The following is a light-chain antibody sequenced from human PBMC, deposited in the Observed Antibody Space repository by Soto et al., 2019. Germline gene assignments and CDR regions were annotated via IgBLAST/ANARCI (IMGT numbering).Light chain of an antibody. V-gene: IGKV3-11*01. J-gene: IGKJ2*01. CDR2: DAS. Sequence: EIVLTQSPATLSLSPGERATLSCRASQSVSSYLAWYQQKPGQAPRLLIYDASNRATGIPARFSGSGSGTDFTLTLSNRGPEDVAVYYCQQRSNWPPLYTFGQGTKLEIK. CDR3: QQRSNWPPLYT. CDR1: QSVSSY.